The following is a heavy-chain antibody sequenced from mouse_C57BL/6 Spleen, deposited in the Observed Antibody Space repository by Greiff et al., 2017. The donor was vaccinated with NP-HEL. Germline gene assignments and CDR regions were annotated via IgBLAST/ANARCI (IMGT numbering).Heavy chain of an antibody. V-gene: IGHV1-18*01. CDR2: INPNNGGT. D-gene: IGHD2-5*01. CDR1: GYTFTDYN. Sequence: EVQLQQSGPELVKPGASVKIPCKASGYTFTDYNMDWVKQSHGKSLEWIGDINPNNGGTNYNQKFKGKATLTVDKSSSTAYMELRSLTSEDTAVYYCAVTGSNYLFAYWGQGTLVTVSA. CDR3: AVTGSNYLFAY. J-gene: IGHJ3*01.